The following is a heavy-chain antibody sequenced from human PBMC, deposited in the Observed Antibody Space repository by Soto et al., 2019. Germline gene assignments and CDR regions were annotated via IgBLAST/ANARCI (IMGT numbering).Heavy chain of an antibody. CDR1: GGSISGYY. J-gene: IGHJ2*01. V-gene: IGHV4-4*07. Sequence: QVQLQESGPGLVKPSETLSLTCTVSGGSISGYYWSWIRQPAGRGLDWIGRIYTSGSTNYTPSLKSRVTMSVDTSKNQFSLKLSSVTAADTAVYYCARDREDSSPFLDLWGRGTLVTVSS. CDR3: ARDREDSSPFLDL. D-gene: IGHD6-6*01. CDR2: IYTSGST.